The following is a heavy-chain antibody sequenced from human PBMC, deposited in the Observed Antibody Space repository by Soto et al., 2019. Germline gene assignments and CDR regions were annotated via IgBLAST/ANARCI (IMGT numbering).Heavy chain of an antibody. V-gene: IGHV3-30-3*01. CDR3: ARDTAAENYCYWYGMDV. CDR2: ISYDGSNK. Sequence: GGSLRLSCAASGFTFSSYAMHWVRQAPGKGLEWVAVISYDGSNKYYADSVKGRFTISRDNSKNTLYLQMNSLRAEDTAVYYCARDTAAENYCYWYGMDVWGQGTTVTVSS. J-gene: IGHJ6*02. CDR1: GFTFSSYA. D-gene: IGHD6-13*01.